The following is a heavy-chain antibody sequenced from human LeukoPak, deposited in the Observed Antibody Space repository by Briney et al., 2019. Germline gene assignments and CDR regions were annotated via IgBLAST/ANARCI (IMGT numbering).Heavy chain of an antibody. J-gene: IGHJ5*02. CDR1: GGSIGSSIYY. CDR3: ARETPAVRNNCFDP. Sequence: SETLSLTCTVSGGSIGSSIYYWGWVRQPPGKGLEWVGSISYSGSTYYNTSLKSRVTISIDTSKNRFSLKVTSVTAADTAVYYCARETPAVRNNCFDPWGQGTLVTVSS. CDR2: ISYSGST. D-gene: IGHD2-2*01. V-gene: IGHV4-39*02.